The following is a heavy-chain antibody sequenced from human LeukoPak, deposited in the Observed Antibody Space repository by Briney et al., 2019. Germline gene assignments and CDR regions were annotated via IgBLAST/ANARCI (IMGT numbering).Heavy chain of an antibody. CDR3: AKSAAGDFDY. J-gene: IGHJ4*02. Sequence: GGSLRLSCAASGFTFSSYSMNWVRQAPGKGLEWVSSISSSSSYIYYADSVKGRFTISRDNAKNSLYLQMNSLRAEDTAVYYCAKSAAGDFDYWGQGTLVTVSS. CDR2: ISSSSSYI. V-gene: IGHV3-21*04. CDR1: GFTFSSYS. D-gene: IGHD6-13*01.